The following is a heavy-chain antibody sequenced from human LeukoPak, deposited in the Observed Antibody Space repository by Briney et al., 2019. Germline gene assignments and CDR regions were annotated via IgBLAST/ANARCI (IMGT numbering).Heavy chain of an antibody. CDR3: AKKMDDAFDI. D-gene: IGHD5-24*01. Sequence: GGSLRLSCAASGFTFTGYWMSWVRQAPGKGVEGVANIKQDGREKYYVDSVKGRFTISRDNAKNSLYLQMNNLRAEDTAVYYCAKKMDDAFDIWGQGTLVTVSS. CDR1: GFTFTGYW. CDR2: IKQDGREK. J-gene: IGHJ3*02. V-gene: IGHV3-7*02.